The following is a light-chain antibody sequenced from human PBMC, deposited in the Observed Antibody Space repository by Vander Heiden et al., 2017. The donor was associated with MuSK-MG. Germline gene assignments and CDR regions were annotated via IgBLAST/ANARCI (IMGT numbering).Light chain of an antibody. CDR2: ENN. Sequence: QSLLPHPPSVSAAPGQKVPIPCSGSSSNIGNNYVSWYQQLPGTAPKLLIYENNKRPSGIPDRFSGSKSGTSATLGITGLQTGDEADYYCGTWDSSLSAGVFGTGTKVTVL. CDR1: SSNIGNNY. CDR3: GTWDSSLSAGV. V-gene: IGLV1-51*02. J-gene: IGLJ1*01.